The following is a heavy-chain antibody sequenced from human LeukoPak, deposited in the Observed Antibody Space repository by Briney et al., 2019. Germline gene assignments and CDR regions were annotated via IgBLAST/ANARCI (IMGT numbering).Heavy chain of an antibody. V-gene: IGHV3-7*03. Sequence: GGSLRLSCAASGFTFSTYWMVWVRQAPGRGLEWVANIQQNGGEKNYMESVKGRFTISRDNAKNSLYLQMNSLRAEDTALYYCAKDRAAAAGTLYYYYGMDVWGQGTTVTVSS. J-gene: IGHJ6*02. CDR2: IQQNGGEK. D-gene: IGHD6-13*01. CDR1: GFTFSTYW. CDR3: AKDRAAAAGTLYYYYGMDV.